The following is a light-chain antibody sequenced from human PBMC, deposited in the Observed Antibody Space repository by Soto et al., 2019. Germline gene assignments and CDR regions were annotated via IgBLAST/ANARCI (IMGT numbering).Light chain of an antibody. J-gene: IGKJ1*01. CDR3: QHSYSSLPWT. CDR1: QYLSDY. V-gene: IGKV1-39*01. Sequence: DIQMTQSPSSLSASVGDRVTITCRASQYLSDYLNWYQHKPGTAPKLLIYAASSLQSGVPSRFSGMGAGTYFTLTITNLQPEDCATYYWQHSYSSLPWTFGQGTAVEI. CDR2: AAS.